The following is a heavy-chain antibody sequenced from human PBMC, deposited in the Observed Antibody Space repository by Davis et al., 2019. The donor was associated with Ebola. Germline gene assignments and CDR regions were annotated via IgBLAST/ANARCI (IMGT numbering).Heavy chain of an antibody. D-gene: IGHD3-10*01. CDR2: ISYDGSNK. CDR1: GFTFNKFG. J-gene: IGHJ4*02. Sequence: GESLKISCAGSGFTFNKFGMHWVRQAPGKGLEWVADISYDGSNKYYADSVKGRFTISRDNSKNTLYLQMNSLRAEDTAVYYCARDFGGGTFGRYFDYWGQGTLVTVSS. V-gene: IGHV3-30*03. CDR3: ARDFGGGTFGRYFDY.